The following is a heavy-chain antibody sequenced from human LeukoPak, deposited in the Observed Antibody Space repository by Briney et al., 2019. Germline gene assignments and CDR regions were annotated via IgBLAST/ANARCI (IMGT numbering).Heavy chain of an antibody. J-gene: IGHJ4*02. CDR2: ISYDGSNK. D-gene: IGHD2-21*02. Sequence: GRSLRLSCAASGFTFSSYGMHWVRQAPGKGLEWVAVISYDGSNKYYADSVKGRFTISRDNSKNTLYLQMNSLRAEDTAVYYCAKDWVTLDYWGQGTLVTVSS. CDR1: GFTFSSYG. CDR3: AKDWVTLDY. V-gene: IGHV3-30*18.